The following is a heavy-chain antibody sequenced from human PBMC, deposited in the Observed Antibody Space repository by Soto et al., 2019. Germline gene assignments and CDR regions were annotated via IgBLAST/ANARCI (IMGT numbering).Heavy chain of an antibody. CDR2: IYSGGTT. V-gene: IGHV3-66*01. J-gene: IGHJ4*02. CDR1: GSIVSTNY. D-gene: IGHD5-12*01. Sequence: PGGSLRLSCAASGSIVSTNYMTWVRQAPGKGLEWVSVIYSGGTTYYADSVKGRFTISRDNSKNTLYLQMNSLRAEDTAMYYCASYIGYLDPLRYWGQGTLVTVSS. CDR3: ASYIGYLDPLRY.